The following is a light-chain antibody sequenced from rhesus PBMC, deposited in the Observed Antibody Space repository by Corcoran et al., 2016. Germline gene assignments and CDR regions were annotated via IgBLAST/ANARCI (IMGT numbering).Light chain of an antibody. Sequence: EIVMTQSPATLSLSPGETATISCRTSQSVSSKLAWYQQKPGQAPRLLIYGATSRATGIPDRLSCSGSGTDFTLTISSLEPEDFAVYYCQETSNLFTFGPGTKLDIK. V-gene: IGKV3-31*02. CDR3: QETSNLFT. J-gene: IGKJ3*01. CDR1: QSVSSK. CDR2: GAT.